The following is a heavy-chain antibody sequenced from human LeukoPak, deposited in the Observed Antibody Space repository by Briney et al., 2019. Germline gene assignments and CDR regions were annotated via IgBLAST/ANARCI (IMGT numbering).Heavy chain of an antibody. CDR2: INHSGST. CDR1: GGSSSGYY. Sequence: SETLSLTCAVYGGSSSGYYWSWIRQPPGKGLEWIGEINHSGSTNYNPSLKSRVTISVDTSKNQFSLKLSSVTAADTAVYYCARVRPRITMVRGVLTSAPDYWGQGTLVTVSS. V-gene: IGHV4-34*01. CDR3: ARVRPRITMVRGVLTSAPDY. J-gene: IGHJ4*02. D-gene: IGHD3-10*01.